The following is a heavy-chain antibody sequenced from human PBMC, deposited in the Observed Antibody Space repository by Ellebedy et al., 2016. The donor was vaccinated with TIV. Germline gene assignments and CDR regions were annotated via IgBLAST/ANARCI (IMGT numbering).Heavy chain of an antibody. CDR2: IYYSGST. J-gene: IGHJ6*02. D-gene: IGHD3-22*01. Sequence: MPSETLSLTCSVSGGSISSYYWSWIRQPPGKGLEWIGNIYYSGSTNYNPSLKSRATTSVDTSKNQFILRLSSVTAAATAVYYCVRQWDHYDSSGYYRGVEEGKYGMDVWGQGTTVTVSS. CDR1: GGSISSYY. CDR3: VRQWDHYDSSGYYRGVEEGKYGMDV. V-gene: IGHV4-59*08.